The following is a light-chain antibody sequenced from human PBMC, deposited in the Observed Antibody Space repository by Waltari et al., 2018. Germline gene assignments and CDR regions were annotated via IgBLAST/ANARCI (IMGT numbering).Light chain of an antibody. V-gene: IGLV3-19*01. CDR2: DQN. CDR1: RPRSSY. J-gene: IGLJ2*01. CDR3: HSRDASGVGGS. Sequence: SSELTQDPAVSVAMGQTVRITCQGNRPRSSYAHWYQQRPGQAPRLVMFDQNNRPSGVPDRFSGSNSDNTASLTITGAQAEDEASYYCHSRDASGVGGSFGGGTKLTVL.